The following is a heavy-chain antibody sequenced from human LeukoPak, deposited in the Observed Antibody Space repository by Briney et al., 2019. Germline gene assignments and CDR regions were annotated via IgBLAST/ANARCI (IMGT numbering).Heavy chain of an antibody. CDR3: ARDGYSSGWYFRNWFDP. J-gene: IGHJ5*02. CDR2: IYYSGST. Sequence: PSETLSLTCTVSGGSISSSSYYWGWIRQPPGKGLEWIGSIYYSGSTYYNPSLKSRVTISVDTSKNQFSLKLSSVTAADTAVYYCARDGYSSGWYFRNWFDPWGQGTLVTVSS. CDR1: GGSISSSSYY. D-gene: IGHD6-19*01. V-gene: IGHV4-39*07.